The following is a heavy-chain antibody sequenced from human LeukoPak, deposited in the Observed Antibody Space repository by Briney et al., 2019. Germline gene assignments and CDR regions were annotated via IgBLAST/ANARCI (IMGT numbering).Heavy chain of an antibody. Sequence: SETLSLTCTVSGGSISSSSYYWGWIRQPPGKGLEWIGSIYYSGSTYYNPSLKSRVTISVDTSKNQFSLKLSSVTAADTAVYYCARVGTVTNFDYWGQGTLVTVSS. CDR1: GGSISSSSYY. CDR3: ARVGTVTNFDY. CDR2: IYYSGST. V-gene: IGHV4-39*07. D-gene: IGHD4-11*01. J-gene: IGHJ4*02.